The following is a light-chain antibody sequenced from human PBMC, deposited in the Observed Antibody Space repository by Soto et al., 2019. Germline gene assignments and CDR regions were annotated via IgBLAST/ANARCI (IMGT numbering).Light chain of an antibody. J-gene: IGKJ4*01. CDR3: QQYDNLPLT. CDR2: DAS. CDR1: QDISNY. V-gene: IGKV1-33*01. Sequence: DIQMTQSPSSLSASVGDRVTITCQASQDISNYLNWYQQKPGKAPKLLIYDASNLETGVPSRFSGSGSGTDFNFTISRLQPEDFATYYCQQYDNLPLTFGGGTKVEIK.